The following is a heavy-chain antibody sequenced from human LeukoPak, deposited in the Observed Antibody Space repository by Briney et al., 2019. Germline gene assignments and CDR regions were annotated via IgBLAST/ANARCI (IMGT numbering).Heavy chain of an antibody. Sequence: ASVTVSCKVSVYSFPGYYMHWVRQAPGQGLEWMGWINPTSGGTSYAQKFQGRVTMTRDTSISTAYMELSSLRSDDTAVYYCARSRLGYCSGGACYASDYWGQGTLVTVSS. V-gene: IGHV1-2*02. CDR1: VYSFPGYY. J-gene: IGHJ4*02. CDR3: ARSRLGYCSGGACYASDY. D-gene: IGHD2-15*01. CDR2: INPTSGGT.